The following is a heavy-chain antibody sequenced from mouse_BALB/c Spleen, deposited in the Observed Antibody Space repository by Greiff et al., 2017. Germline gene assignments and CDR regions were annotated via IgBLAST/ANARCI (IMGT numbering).Heavy chain of an antibody. CDR2: IYPGDGDT. V-gene: IGHV1-80*01. CDR1: GYAFSSYW. D-gene: IGHD1-1*01. J-gene: IGHJ2*01. CDR3: AREKNLLLLY. Sequence: VQLKQSGAELVRPGSSVKISCKASGYAFSSYWMNWVKQRPGQGLEWIGQIYPGDGDTNYNGKFKGKATLTADKSSSTAYMQLSSLTSEDSAVYFCAREKNLLLLYWGQGTTLTVSS.